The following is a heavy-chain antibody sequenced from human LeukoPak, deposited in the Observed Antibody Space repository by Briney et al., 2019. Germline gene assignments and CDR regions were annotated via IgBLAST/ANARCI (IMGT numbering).Heavy chain of an antibody. V-gene: IGHV1-3*01. J-gene: IGHJ4*02. CDR2: INAGNGNT. CDR3: ARGAGYSSGWYYFDY. CDR1: GYTFTSYA. D-gene: IGHD6-19*01. Sequence: ASVKVSCKASGYTFTSYAMHWVRQAPGQRLEWMGWINAGNGNTKYSQKFQGRVTITRDTSASTAYMELSSLRSEDTAVYYCARGAGYSSGWYYFDYWGQGTLVTVSS.